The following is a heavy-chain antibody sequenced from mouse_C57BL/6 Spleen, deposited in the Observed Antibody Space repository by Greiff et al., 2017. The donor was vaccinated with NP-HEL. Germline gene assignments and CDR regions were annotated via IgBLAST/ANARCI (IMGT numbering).Heavy chain of an antibody. Sequence: DVQLQESGGGLVKPGGSLKLSCAASGFTFSSYAMSWVRQTPEKRLEWVATISDGGSYTYYPDNVKGRFTISRDNAKNNLYLQMSHLKSEDTAMYYCTRPLGRGYFDYWGQGTTLTVSS. CDR1: GFTFSSYA. CDR2: ISDGGSYT. V-gene: IGHV5-4*01. CDR3: TRPLGRGYFDY. D-gene: IGHD4-1*01. J-gene: IGHJ2*01.